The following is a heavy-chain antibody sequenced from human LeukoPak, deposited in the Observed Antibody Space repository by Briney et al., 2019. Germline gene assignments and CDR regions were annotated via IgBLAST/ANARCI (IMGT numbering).Heavy chain of an antibody. J-gene: IGHJ3*02. CDR1: GFTFSDYY. CDR2: ISSSGSTI. Sequence: GGSLRLSCAVSGFTFSDYYMNWIRQAPGKGLEWVSYISSSGSTIYYADSVKGRFTISRDNSKNTLYLQMNSLRAEDTAVYYCAKVWFGETDAFDIWGQGTMVTVSS. CDR3: AKVWFGETDAFDI. V-gene: IGHV3-11*01. D-gene: IGHD3-10*01.